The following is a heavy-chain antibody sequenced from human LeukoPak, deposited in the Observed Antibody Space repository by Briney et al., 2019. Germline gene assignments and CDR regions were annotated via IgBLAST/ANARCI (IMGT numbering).Heavy chain of an antibody. CDR2: IKSKTDGGTT. V-gene: IGHV3-15*01. Sequence: GGSLRLSCAASGFTFSNAWMSWVRQAPGKGLEWVGRIKSKTDGGTTDYAAPVKGRFTISRDDSKNTLYLQMNSLKTEDTAVYYRTTDYERELPDYWGQGTLVTVSS. J-gene: IGHJ4*02. CDR3: TTDYERELPDY. D-gene: IGHD1-26*01. CDR1: GFTFSNAW.